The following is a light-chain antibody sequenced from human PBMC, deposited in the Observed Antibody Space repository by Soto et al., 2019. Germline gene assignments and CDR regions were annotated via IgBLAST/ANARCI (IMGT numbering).Light chain of an antibody. J-gene: IGKJ1*01. Sequence: ESVLAQSPGALSLSRGERATLSCRVSQCVGSSYFACYQQKPGQAPWFISYGASRRATRNPDRFSGSGSGTDFTLTISRLEPEDFVVYYSQLSGRSTTTFGQGTRWIS. CDR1: QCVGSSY. V-gene: IGKV3-20*01. CDR3: QLSGRSTTT. CDR2: GAS.